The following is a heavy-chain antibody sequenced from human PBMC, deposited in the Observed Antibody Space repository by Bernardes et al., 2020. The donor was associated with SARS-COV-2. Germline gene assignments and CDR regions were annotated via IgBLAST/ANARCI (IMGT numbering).Heavy chain of an antibody. Sequence: GGSLRLSCAASGFTFSSYEMNWVRQAPGKGLEWVSYISSSGSTIYYADSVKGRFTISRDNAKNSLYLQMNSLRAEDTAVYYCSRTAYYDFWSGYYTSEYVDYWGQGTLVTVSS. J-gene: IGHJ4*02. CDR1: GFTFSSYE. D-gene: IGHD3-3*01. CDR3: SRTAYYDFWSGYYTSEYVDY. CDR2: ISSSGSTI. V-gene: IGHV3-48*03.